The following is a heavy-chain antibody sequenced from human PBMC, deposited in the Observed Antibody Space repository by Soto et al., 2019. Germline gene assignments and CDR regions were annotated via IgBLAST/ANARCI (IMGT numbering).Heavy chain of an antibody. D-gene: IGHD3-16*01. CDR3: AKSYVSLVDY. CDR1: GFTFSSYW. CDR2: INSDGSST. Sequence: EVQLVESGGGLVQPGGSLRLSCAASGFTFSSYWMHWVRQAPGKGLVWVSRINSDGSSTSYADSVKGRFTISRDNAKNTLYMQMNSLRAEDTAGYYCAKSYVSLVDYWGQGTLVTVSS. V-gene: IGHV3-74*01. J-gene: IGHJ4*02.